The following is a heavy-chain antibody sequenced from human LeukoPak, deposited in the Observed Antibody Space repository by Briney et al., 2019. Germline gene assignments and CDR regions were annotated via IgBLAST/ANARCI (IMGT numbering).Heavy chain of an antibody. J-gene: IGHJ6*02. V-gene: IGHV3-23*01. CDR3: AKWSSNWGFYYYYYGMDV. D-gene: IGHD6-13*01. CDR1: GFTFSSYA. Sequence: GGSLRLSCAASGFTFSSYAMSWVRQAPGKGLERVSTITNSGSTSYADSVKGRFTISRDNSRNTVYLQMNSLRADDTAVYYCAKWSSNWGFYYYYYGMDVWGQGTTVTVSS. CDR2: ITNSGST.